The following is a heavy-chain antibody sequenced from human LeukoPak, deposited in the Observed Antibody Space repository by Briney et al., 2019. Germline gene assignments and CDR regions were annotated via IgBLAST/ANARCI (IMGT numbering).Heavy chain of an antibody. CDR3: ARGGLGYYYGSGSYKH. CDR2: ISAYNGNT. Sequence: GASVKVSCKASGYTFTCYGISWVRQAPGQGLEWMGWISAYNGNTNYAQKLQGRVTMTTDTSTSTAYMELRSLRSDDTAVYYCARGGLGYYYGSGSYKHWGQGTLVTVSS. D-gene: IGHD3-10*01. CDR1: GYTFTCYG. V-gene: IGHV1-18*01. J-gene: IGHJ1*01.